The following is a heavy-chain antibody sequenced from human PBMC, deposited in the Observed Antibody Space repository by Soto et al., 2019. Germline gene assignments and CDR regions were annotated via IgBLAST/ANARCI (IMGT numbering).Heavy chain of an antibody. J-gene: IGHJ3*02. V-gene: IGHV3-64D*08. CDR3: VKDLRFLEWLSPNDAFDI. Sequence: GGSLRLSCSASGFTFSSYAMHWVRQAPGKGLEYVSAISSNGGSTYYADSVKGRFTISRDNSKNTLYLQMSSLRAEDTAVYYCVKDLRFLEWLSPNDAFDIWGQGTMVTVSS. CDR1: GFTFSSYA. CDR2: ISSNGGST. D-gene: IGHD3-3*01.